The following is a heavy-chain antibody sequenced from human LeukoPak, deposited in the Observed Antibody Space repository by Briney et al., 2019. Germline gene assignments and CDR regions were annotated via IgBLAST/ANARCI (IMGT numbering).Heavy chain of an antibody. CDR1: GFSFSSYA. Sequence: PGRSLRLSCAASGFSFSSYAMHWVRQAPGKGLEWVAVISYDGSNKYYADSVKGRFTISRDNSKNTLYLQMNSLRAEDTAVYYCAKVMILPEINHSGLHWDYWGQGTLVTVSS. CDR2: ISYDGSNK. D-gene: IGHD3-16*01. CDR3: AKVMILPEINHSGLHWDY. J-gene: IGHJ4*02. V-gene: IGHV3-30*07.